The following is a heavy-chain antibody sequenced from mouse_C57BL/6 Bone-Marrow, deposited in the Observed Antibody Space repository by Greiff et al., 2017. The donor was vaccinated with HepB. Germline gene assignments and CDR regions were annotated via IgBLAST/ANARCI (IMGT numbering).Heavy chain of an antibody. CDR3: ARRGIYYYGRDAMDY. CDR2: INPSNGGT. D-gene: IGHD1-1*01. J-gene: IGHJ4*01. V-gene: IGHV1-53*01. CDR1: GYTFTSYW. Sequence: VQLQQPGTELVKPGASVKLSCKASGYTFTSYWMHWVKQRPGQGLEWIGNINPSNGGTNYNEKFKSKATLTVDKSSSTAYMQLSSLTSEDSAGYYCARRGIYYYGRDAMDYWGQGTSVTVSS.